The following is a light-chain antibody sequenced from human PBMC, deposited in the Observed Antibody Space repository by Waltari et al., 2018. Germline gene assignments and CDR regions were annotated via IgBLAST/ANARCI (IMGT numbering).Light chain of an antibody. J-gene: IGLJ2*01. Sequence: QPPSASGTPGQRVTISCSGSSSNIGSNYVYWYQQLPGTAPKLLIYRNNQRPSGVPDRFSGSKSGTSASLAISGLRSEDEADYYCAAWDDSLSGVVFGGGTKLTVL. CDR1: SSNIGSNY. V-gene: IGLV1-47*01. CDR2: RNN. CDR3: AAWDDSLSGVV.